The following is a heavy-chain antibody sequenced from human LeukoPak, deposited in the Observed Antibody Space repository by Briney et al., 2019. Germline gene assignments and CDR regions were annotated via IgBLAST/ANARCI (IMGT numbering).Heavy chain of an antibody. J-gene: IGHJ4*02. Sequence: SETLSLTCTVSGGSVSSGSYYRSWIRQPPGKGLEWNGYIYYSGSTNYNPSLKSRVTISVDTSKNQFSLKLSSVTAADTAVYHCAREAMYSYGNNFDYWGQGTLVTVSS. D-gene: IGHD5-18*01. V-gene: IGHV4-61*01. CDR1: GGSVSSGSYY. CDR2: IYYSGST. CDR3: AREAMYSYGNNFDY.